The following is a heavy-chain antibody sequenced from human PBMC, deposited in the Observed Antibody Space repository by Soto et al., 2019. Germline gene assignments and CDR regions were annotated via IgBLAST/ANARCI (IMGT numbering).Heavy chain of an antibody. CDR1: GYTFTSYY. CDR2: INPSGGST. Sequence: SVKVSCKASGYTFTSYYMHWVRQAPGQGLEWMGIINPSGGSTSYAQKFQGRVTMARDTSTSTVYMELSSLRSEDTAVYYCARDQIRAYDSSPQNWFDPWGQGTLVTVSS. V-gene: IGHV1-46*01. CDR3: ARDQIRAYDSSPQNWFDP. J-gene: IGHJ5*02. D-gene: IGHD3-22*01.